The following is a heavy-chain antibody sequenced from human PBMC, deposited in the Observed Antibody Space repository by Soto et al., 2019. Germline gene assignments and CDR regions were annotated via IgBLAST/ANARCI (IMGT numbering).Heavy chain of an antibody. V-gene: IGHV3-74*01. CDR2: INSDGSNI. J-gene: IGHJ4*02. D-gene: IGHD2-15*01. Sequence: EVQLVESGGGLVQPGGSLRLSCAASGFTFSTHWMHWVRQAPGKGPVWVSRINSDGSNISYADSVKGRFTISRDTAKNTLYLQMNSLRAEDTAVFSGAVGGQGTLVTVSS. CDR3: AV. CDR1: GFTFSTHW.